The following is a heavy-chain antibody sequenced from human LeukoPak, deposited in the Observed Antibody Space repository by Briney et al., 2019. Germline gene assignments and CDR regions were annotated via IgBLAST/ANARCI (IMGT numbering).Heavy chain of an antibody. CDR3: ATPYYYDSSGYYRSFDY. J-gene: IGHJ4*02. V-gene: IGHV1-24*01. Sequence: GASVQVSCKVSGYTLTELSMHWVRQAPGKGPEWMGGFDPEDGETIYAQKFQGRVTMTEDTSTDTAYMELSSLRSEDTAVYYCATPYYYDSSGYYRSFDYWGQGTLVTVSS. CDR2: FDPEDGET. D-gene: IGHD3-22*01. CDR1: GYTLTELS.